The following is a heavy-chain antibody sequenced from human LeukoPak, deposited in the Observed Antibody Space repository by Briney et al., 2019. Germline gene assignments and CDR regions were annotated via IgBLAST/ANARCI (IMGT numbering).Heavy chain of an antibody. CDR2: IHDSGST. V-gene: IGHV4-39*02. D-gene: IGHD2-2*01. CDR3: ARGSVDCSSASCNTIYQYYGMDI. J-gene: IGHJ6*02. Sequence: SETLSLTCTVSGGSISSSNYYWGWIRQPPGKGLEWIGTIHDSGSTYYNPSLKSRVTISVDMSKNHFSLNLSSVTAADTAAYYCARGSVDCSSASCNTIYQYYGMDIWGQGTTVTVAS. CDR1: GGSISSSNYY.